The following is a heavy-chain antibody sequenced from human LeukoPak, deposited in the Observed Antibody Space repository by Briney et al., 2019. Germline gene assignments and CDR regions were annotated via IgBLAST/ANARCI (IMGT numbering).Heavy chain of an antibody. Sequence: ASVKVSCKASGYTFTGYYMHWVRQAPGQGLEWMGWINPNSGGTNYAQKFQGWVTMTRDTSISTAYMELSRLRSDDTAVYYCARAMLSGYYDSSGHNGFYFDYWGQGTLVTVSS. CDR1: GYTFTGYY. CDR3: ARAMLSGYYDSSGHNGFYFDY. D-gene: IGHD3-22*01. J-gene: IGHJ4*02. CDR2: INPNSGGT. V-gene: IGHV1-2*04.